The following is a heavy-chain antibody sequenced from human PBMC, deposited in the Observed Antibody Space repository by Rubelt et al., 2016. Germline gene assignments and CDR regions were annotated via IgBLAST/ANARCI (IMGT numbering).Heavy chain of an antibody. CDR3: ARNYDILTGHENWFDP. CDR2: IYYSGST. V-gene: IGHV4-39*01. J-gene: IGHJ5*02. D-gene: IGHD3-9*01. CDR1: GGSISSSSYY. Sequence: QLQLQESGPGLVKPSETLSLTCTVSGGSISSSSYYWGWIRQPPGKGLAWIGSIYYSGSTYYNPSRKMRVTLAVDTSKNQFSRKLGPVTAADTAVYYCARNYDILTGHENWFDPWGQGTLVTVSS.